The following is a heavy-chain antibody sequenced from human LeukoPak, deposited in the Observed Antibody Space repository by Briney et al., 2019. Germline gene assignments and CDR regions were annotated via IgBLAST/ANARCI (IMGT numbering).Heavy chain of an antibody. V-gene: IGHV3-30-3*01. CDR2: ISYDGSNK. CDR3: ARDRSPMIVGGYFQH. J-gene: IGHJ1*01. CDR1: GFTFSSCA. Sequence: GGSLRLSCAASGFTFSSCAMHWVRQAPGKGLEWVAVISYDGSNKYYADSVKGRFTISRDNSKNTLYLQMNSLRAEDTAVYYCARDRSPMIVGGYFQHWGQGTLVTVSS. D-gene: IGHD3-22*01.